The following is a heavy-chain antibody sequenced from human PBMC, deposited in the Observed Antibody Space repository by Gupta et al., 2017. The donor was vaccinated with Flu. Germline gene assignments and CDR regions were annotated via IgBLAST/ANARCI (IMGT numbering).Heavy chain of an antibody. CDR2: ISSSAVT. CDR3: ARGHWDN. CDR1: GFDFNSYE. Sequence: EVFLVESGGGLAQPGGSRRLSFAASGFDFNSYEMSWVRQAPGRGLEWVAFISSSAVTYYTDPVRGRFTISRDNANKLLYLQMSSLRGEDTAIYYCARGHWDNWGQGTLVTVSS. D-gene: IGHD1-26*01. V-gene: IGHV3-48*03. J-gene: IGHJ4*02.